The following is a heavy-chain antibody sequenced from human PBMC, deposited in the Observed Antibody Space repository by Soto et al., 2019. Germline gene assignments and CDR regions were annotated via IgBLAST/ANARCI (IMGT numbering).Heavy chain of an antibody. D-gene: IGHD3-22*01. CDR2: IISIFGTA. Sequence: SVKVSCKASGGTFSSNAINWVRQAPGQRLEWMGGIISIFGTANYAQKFQGRVTITADESTSTAYMELSSLRSEDTAVYYCAVFDSSGYYYFDYWGQGTLVTV. V-gene: IGHV1-69*13. J-gene: IGHJ4*02. CDR1: GGTFSSNA. CDR3: AVFDSSGYYYFDY.